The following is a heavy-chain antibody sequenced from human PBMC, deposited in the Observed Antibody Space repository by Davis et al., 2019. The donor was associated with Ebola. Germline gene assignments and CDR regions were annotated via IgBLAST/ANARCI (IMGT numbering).Heavy chain of an antibody. D-gene: IGHD2-15*01. CDR2: INHSGST. Sequence: PSETLSLTCAVYGGSFSGYYWSWIRQPPGKGLEWIGEINHSGSTNYNPSLKSRVTISVDTSKNQFSLKLSSVTAADTAVYYCARATRRESGGIDYWGQGTLVTVSS. J-gene: IGHJ4*02. V-gene: IGHV4-34*01. CDR3: ARATRRESGGIDY. CDR1: GGSFSGYY.